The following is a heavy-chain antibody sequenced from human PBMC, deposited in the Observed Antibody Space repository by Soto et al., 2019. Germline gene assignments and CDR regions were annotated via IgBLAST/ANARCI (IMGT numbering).Heavy chain of an antibody. CDR2: ISAYNGNT. D-gene: IGHD3-3*01. J-gene: IGHJ3*01. CDR3: ARENYDFWSGEYTAASDF. CDR1: GYTFTSYG. Sequence: ASVKVSCKASGYTFTSYGISWVRQAPGQGLEWMGWISAYNGNTNYAQKLQGRVTMTTDTSTSTAYMELRSLRSDDPAVYYCARENYDFWSGEYTAASDFRGARTVVTVS. V-gene: IGHV1-18*04.